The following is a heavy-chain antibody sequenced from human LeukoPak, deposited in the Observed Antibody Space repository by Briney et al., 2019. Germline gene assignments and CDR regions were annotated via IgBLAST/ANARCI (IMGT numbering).Heavy chain of an antibody. Sequence: ASVKVSCKASGYTFSGYYMHWVRQAPGQGLEWMGWINPNSGGTNYAQKFQGRVTMTRDTSISTAYMELSRLRSDDTAVYYCARVLSVAGTAYFDYWGQGTLVTVSS. CDR1: GYTFSGYY. V-gene: IGHV1-2*02. CDR2: INPNSGGT. J-gene: IGHJ4*02. CDR3: ARVLSVAGTAYFDY. D-gene: IGHD6-19*01.